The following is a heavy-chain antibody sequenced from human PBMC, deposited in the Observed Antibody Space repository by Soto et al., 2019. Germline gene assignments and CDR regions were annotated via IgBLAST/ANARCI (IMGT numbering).Heavy chain of an antibody. V-gene: IGHV5-51*01. CDR2: IYPGDSDT. D-gene: IGHD6-6*01. CDR3: ARLSIAVRNYYYDMDV. J-gene: IGHJ6*02. CDR1: GCSFTSYW. Sequence: GESLKISCKGCGCSFTSYWIGWVRHMPGKGLEWMGIIYPGDSDTRYSPSFQGQVTISADKSIRTAYLQWSSLKASDTAMYYCARLSIAVRNYYYDMDVWGQGTTVTVSS.